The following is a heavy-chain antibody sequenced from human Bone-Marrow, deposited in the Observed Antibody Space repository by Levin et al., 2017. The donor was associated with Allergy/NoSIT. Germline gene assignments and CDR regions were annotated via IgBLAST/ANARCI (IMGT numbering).Heavy chain of an antibody. V-gene: IGHV3-30*03. CDR3: AREFTLWFGETHWGFDS. Sequence: SGESLKISCAASGFTFTSYNFHWVRQSPGKGLEWMTSLSYDGMKKYYAESVKGRFTISRDTSKNTVFLQMDSLRPEDTAVYYCAREFTLWFGETHWGFDSWGQGTLVTVSS. D-gene: IGHD3-10*01. CDR2: LSYDGMKK. J-gene: IGHJ4*02. CDR1: GFTFTSYN.